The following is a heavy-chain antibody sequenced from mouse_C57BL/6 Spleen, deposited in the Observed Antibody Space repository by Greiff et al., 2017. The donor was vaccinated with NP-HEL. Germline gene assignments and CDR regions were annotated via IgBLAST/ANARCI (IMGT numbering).Heavy chain of an antibody. Sequence: EVQLQQSGPELVKPGASVEISCKASGYTFTDYYMNWVKQSHGKSLEWIGDINPNNGGTSYNQKFKGKATLTVDKSSSTAYMELRSLTSEDSAVYYCARHYDYDDYFDYWGQGTTLTVSS. CDR3: ARHYDYDDYFDY. J-gene: IGHJ2*01. CDR1: GYTFTDYY. CDR2: INPNNGGT. V-gene: IGHV1-26*01. D-gene: IGHD2-4*01.